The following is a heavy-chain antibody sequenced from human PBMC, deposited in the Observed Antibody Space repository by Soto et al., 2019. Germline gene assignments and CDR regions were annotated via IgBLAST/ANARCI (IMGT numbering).Heavy chain of an antibody. V-gene: IGHV3-48*01. Sequence: GGSLRLSCAASGFTFSSYSMNWVRQAPGKGLEWVSYISSSSSTIYYADSVKGRFTISRDNAKNSLYLQMNSLTAADTAVYYCARETYGDYVGYFDPWGQGIQVTVSS. CDR2: ISSSSSTI. CDR1: GFTFSSYS. J-gene: IGHJ5*02. CDR3: ARETYGDYVGYFDP. D-gene: IGHD4-17*01.